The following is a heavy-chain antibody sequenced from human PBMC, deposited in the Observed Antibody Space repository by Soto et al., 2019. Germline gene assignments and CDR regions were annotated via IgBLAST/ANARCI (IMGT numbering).Heavy chain of an antibody. CDR2: IYYTGST. J-gene: IGHJ1*01. Sequence: QVQLQESGPGLVKPSQTLSLTCSVAGAYISSGDYYWSWIRQPPGKGREWIGYIYYTGSTYYNPSLKSRLALPVDTSKTPLSLKLNSVPAAVTAVYYCARAFDDSSGSYGGLCYWGQGALVTVSS. V-gene: IGHV4-30-4*01. CDR3: ARAFDDSSGSYGGLCY. CDR1: GAYISSGDYY. D-gene: IGHD3-22*01.